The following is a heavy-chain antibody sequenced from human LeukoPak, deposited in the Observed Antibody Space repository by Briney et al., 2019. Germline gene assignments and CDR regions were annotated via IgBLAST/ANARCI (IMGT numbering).Heavy chain of an antibody. CDR2: ISGSGSDT. D-gene: IGHD6-25*01. J-gene: IGHJ4*02. CDR3: AKDRPDYTSGHFDY. Sequence: PGGSLRLSCAASGFTFSTYAMSWVRQAPGKGLEWVSGISGSGSDTYYADSVKGRFTISRDNSKNTLHLQMNSLRAEDTAVYYCAKDRPDYTSGHFDYWGLGTLVTASS. V-gene: IGHV3-23*01. CDR1: GFTFSTYA.